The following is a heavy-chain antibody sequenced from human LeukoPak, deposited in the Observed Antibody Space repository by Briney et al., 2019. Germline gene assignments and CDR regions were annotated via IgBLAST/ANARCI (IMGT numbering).Heavy chain of an antibody. CDR2: IYPGDSDT. J-gene: IGHJ4*02. V-gene: IGHV5-51*01. Sequence: GESLKISGKGSGYSFTSYWIGWVRQMPGKGLEWMGIIYPGDSDTRYSPSFQGQVTISADKSISTAYLQWSSLKASDTAMYYCARPGRDGGYSYGFDYWGQGTLVTVSS. CDR3: ARPGRDGGYSYGFDY. D-gene: IGHD5-18*01. CDR1: GYSFTSYW.